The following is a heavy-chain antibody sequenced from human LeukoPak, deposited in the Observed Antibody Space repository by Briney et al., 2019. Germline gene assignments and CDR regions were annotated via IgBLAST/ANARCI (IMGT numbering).Heavy chain of an antibody. D-gene: IGHD3-9*01. V-gene: IGHV4-59*12. J-gene: IGHJ4*02. CDR3: ARRTSMVLTDSLDY. CDR1: GGPMSSYY. CDR2: IYYSGST. Sequence: SETLSLTCTVSGGPMSSYYWSWLRQPPGKGLEWIGYIYYSGSTNYNPSLKSRVTISVDKSKNQFSLKLSSVTAADTAVYYCARRTSMVLTDSLDYWGQGTLVTVSS.